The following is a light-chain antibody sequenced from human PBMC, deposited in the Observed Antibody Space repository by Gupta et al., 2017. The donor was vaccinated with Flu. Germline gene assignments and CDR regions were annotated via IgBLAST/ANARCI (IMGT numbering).Light chain of an antibody. CDR3: LGTDEDPPT. J-gene: IGKJ4*01. CDR2: GAS. Sequence: IQLTQSPSSLSASVGDTITITCRASQTVNNYLNWYQQQPGKAPKLLIYGASSLQSGVPSRCSGRASGTDCTRTIRSLKFEDFATASGLGTDEDPPTCGGG. V-gene: IGKV1-39*01. CDR1: QTVNNY.